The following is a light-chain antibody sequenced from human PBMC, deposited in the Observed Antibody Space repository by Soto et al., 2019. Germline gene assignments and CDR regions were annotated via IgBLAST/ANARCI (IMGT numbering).Light chain of an antibody. CDR1: SSDVGGYNS. Sequence: QSALTQPASVSGSPGESITISCTGTSSDVGGYNSVSWHQQHPGKAPKLLVYDVNNRPSGVSNRFSGSKSGNTDSLTISGLQAEYEADYYCASYTSRSTLAFGGGTKLTVL. V-gene: IGLV2-14*03. CDR2: DVN. CDR3: ASYTSRSTLA. J-gene: IGLJ2*01.